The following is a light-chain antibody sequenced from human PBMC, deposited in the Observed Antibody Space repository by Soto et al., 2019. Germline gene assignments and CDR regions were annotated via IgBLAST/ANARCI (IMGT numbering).Light chain of an antibody. V-gene: IGKV3-20*01. CDR3: QQYGSSPPT. CDR2: GAS. J-gene: IGKJ1*01. CDR1: QSVSSSS. Sequence: EIVLTQSPGTLSLSPGERATLSCRASQSVSSSSLAWYQQKPGQAPRLLIYGASSRATGIPDRFSGSGSRTDFPLTISRLEPEDFAVYYCQQYGSSPPTFGQGTKVDIK.